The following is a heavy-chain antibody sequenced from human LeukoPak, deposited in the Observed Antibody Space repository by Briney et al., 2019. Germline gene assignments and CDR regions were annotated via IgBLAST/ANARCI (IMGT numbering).Heavy chain of an antibody. J-gene: IGHJ3*02. D-gene: IGHD1-7*01. CDR3: ARPGTTSDAIDI. V-gene: IGHV1-8*03. Sequence: KFQGRVTITRITSINTAYMELSSLRSEDTAVYYCARPGTTSDAIDIWGQGTMVTVSS.